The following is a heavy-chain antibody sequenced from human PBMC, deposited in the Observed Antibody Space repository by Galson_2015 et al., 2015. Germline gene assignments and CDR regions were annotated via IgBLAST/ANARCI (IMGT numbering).Heavy chain of an antibody. V-gene: IGHV3-43*01. J-gene: IGHJ3*02. CDR1: GFTFEDYS. D-gene: IGHD3-16*01. CDR3: AKKKLGTSWVSFDI. CDR2: IDKKGEKV. Sequence: SLRLSCAASGFTFEDYSLHWVRQAPGRGLEWVSLIDKKGEKVFYGDSVKGRFAISRDNRRRSLYLQMNSLRADDSALYYCAKKKLGTSWVSFDIWGQGTMVTVSS.